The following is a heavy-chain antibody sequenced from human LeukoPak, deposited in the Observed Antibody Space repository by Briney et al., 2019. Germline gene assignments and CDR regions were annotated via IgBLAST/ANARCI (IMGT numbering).Heavy chain of an antibody. CDR1: GFTFGDYA. V-gene: IGHV3-7*01. Sequence: GGSLRLSCTASGFTFGDYAMSWVRQAPGKGLEWVANIKQDGSEKYYVDSVKGRFTISRDNAKNSLYLQMNSLRAEDTAVYYCASGNFDWLTDYWGQGTLVTVSS. CDR3: ASGNFDWLTDY. CDR2: IKQDGSEK. D-gene: IGHD3-9*01. J-gene: IGHJ4*02.